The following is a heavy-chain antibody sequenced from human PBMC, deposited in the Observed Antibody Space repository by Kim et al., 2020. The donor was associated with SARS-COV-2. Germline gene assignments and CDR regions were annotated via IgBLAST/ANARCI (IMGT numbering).Heavy chain of an antibody. CDR1: GFTFSSYA. CDR2: ISGSGGST. V-gene: IGHV3-23*01. J-gene: IGHJ4*02. CDR3: AKLGTYYYGSGSYQDY. Sequence: GGSLRLSCAASGFTFSSYAMSWVRQAPGKGLEWVSAISGSGGSTYYADSVKGRFTISRDNSKNTLYPQMNSLRAEDTAVYYCAKLGTYYYGSGSYQDYWGQGTLVTVSS. D-gene: IGHD3-10*01.